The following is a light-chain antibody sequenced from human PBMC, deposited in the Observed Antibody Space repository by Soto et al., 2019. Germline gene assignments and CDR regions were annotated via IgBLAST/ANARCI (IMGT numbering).Light chain of an antibody. CDR3: QQLHDYPIT. V-gene: IGKV1-12*01. CDR2: GAF. CDR1: QGISSW. Sequence: DIQMTQSPSSVSASVGDRVTITCRASQGISSWLAWYQQKPGKAPKLLISGAFSLESGVPSRFSGSGSGTEFALTISSLQPEDFATYYCQQLHDYPITFGQGTRLEIK. J-gene: IGKJ5*01.